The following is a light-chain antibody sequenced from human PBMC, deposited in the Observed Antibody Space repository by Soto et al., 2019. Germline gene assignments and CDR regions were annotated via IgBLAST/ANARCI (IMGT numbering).Light chain of an antibody. CDR2: DAS. CDR3: QQYHNYWT. Sequence: DIQMTQSPSTLSASIGDSVTLTCRASQGISNWLAWYQQKPGKAPTLLVYDASKLETGVPSRFRGSGSGTEFTLTISSLQAADFATYYCQQYHNYWTFGQGTKVDI. J-gene: IGKJ1*01. CDR1: QGISNW. V-gene: IGKV1-5*01.